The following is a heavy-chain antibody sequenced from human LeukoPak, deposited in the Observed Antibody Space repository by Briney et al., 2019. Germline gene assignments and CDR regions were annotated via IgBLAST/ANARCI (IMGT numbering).Heavy chain of an antibody. CDR2: IYYTGDS. D-gene: IGHD6-6*01. V-gene: IGHV4-59*08. Sequence: SETLSLTCAVYGGSFSGYYWSWIRQPPGKGLEWIGYIYYTGDSNYNPSLKSRATISLDTSRSQFSLMLSSVTAADTAIYYCARHSFARPFDSWGQGTLVTVSS. CDR1: GGSFSGYY. J-gene: IGHJ4*02. CDR3: ARHSFARPFDS.